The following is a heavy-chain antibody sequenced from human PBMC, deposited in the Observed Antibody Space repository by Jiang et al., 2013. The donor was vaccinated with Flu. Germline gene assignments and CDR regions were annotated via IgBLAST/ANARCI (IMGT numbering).Heavy chain of an antibody. CDR3: ARILGYSYGLQGYYFDY. D-gene: IGHD5-18*01. Sequence: KPTQTLTLTCTFSGFSLSTSGMCVSWIRQPPGKALEWLALIDWDDDKYYSTSLKTRLTISKDTSKNQVVLTMTNMDPVDTATYYCARILGYSYGLQGYYFDYWGQGTLVTVSS. CDR1: GFSLSTSGMC. CDR2: IDWDDDK. J-gene: IGHJ4*02. V-gene: IGHV2-70*01.